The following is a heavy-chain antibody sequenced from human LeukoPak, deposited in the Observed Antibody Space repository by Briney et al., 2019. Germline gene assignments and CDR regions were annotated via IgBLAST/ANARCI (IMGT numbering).Heavy chain of an antibody. D-gene: IGHD3-16*01. V-gene: IGHV4-34*01. CDR2: INHSGST. CDR3: ARDPYYVNSLLINYFDY. CDR1: GGSFSGYY. J-gene: IGHJ4*02. Sequence: SETLSLTCAVYGGSFSGYYWSWIRQPPGKGLEWIGEINHSGSTNYNPSLKSRVTISIDTSKKQFSLNLNSVTAADTAVYYCARDPYYVNSLLINYFDYWGQGTLVTVSS.